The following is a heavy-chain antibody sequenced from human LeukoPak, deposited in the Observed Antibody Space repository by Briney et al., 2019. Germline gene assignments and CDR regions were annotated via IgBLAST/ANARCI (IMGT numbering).Heavy chain of an antibody. CDR3: ARGRNDYESVDFPLMLY. CDR2: MNPNNGDT. Sequence: ASVKVSCKTSGYTFSNYDINWVRQATGQGLEWMGWMNPNNGDTAYAQKFQDRVTFTRDKSISTVYMEVSSLRSGDTAVYYCARGRNDYESVDFPLMLYWGQGTLVTVSS. D-gene: IGHD3-22*01. J-gene: IGHJ4*02. CDR1: GYTFSNYD. V-gene: IGHV1-8*03.